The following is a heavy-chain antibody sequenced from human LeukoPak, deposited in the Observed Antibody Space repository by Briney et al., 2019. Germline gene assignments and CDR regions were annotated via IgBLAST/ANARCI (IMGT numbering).Heavy chain of an antibody. D-gene: IGHD6-19*01. CDR2: ISGSGGST. CDR3: AKDGDSSGWTYFDY. J-gene: IGHJ4*02. V-gene: IGHV3-23*01. Sequence: GGSLRLSCAASGFTFSSYAMSWVRPAPGKGLEWVSAISGSGGSTYYADSVKGRFTISRDNSKNTLYLQMNSLRAEDTAVYYCAKDGDSSGWTYFDYWGQGTLVTVSS. CDR1: GFTFSSYA.